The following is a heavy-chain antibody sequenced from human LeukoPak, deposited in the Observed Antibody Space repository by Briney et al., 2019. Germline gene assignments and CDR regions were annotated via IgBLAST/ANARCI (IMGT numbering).Heavy chain of an antibody. V-gene: IGHV3-7*03. Sequence: GGSLRLSCAASGLTFSSYWMSWVRQAPGKGPEWVGNIKQDGSEKYYVDSVKGRFTISRDNAKNSLYLQMNSLRAEDTAVYYCARDLVHNYDYVWGSYRTDHFDYWGQGTLVTVSS. CDR3: ARDLVHNYDYVWGSYRTDHFDY. D-gene: IGHD3-16*02. J-gene: IGHJ4*02. CDR2: IKQDGSEK. CDR1: GLTFSSYW.